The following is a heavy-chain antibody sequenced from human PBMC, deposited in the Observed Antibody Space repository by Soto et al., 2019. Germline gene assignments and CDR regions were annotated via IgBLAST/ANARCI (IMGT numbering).Heavy chain of an antibody. CDR1: GYSFTSYW. Sequence: GQSLKICCKGSGYSFTSYWISWVRQMPGKGLEWMGRIDPSDSYTNYSPSFPGHVTISADKSISTAYLQWSSLKASDTAMYYCATSFTVTTNYFDYWGQGTLVTVSS. J-gene: IGHJ4*02. V-gene: IGHV5-10-1*01. CDR3: ATSFTVTTNYFDY. D-gene: IGHD4-17*01. CDR2: IDPSDSYT.